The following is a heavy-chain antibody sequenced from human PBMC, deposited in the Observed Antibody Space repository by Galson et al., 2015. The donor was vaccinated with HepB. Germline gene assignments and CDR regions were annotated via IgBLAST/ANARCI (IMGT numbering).Heavy chain of an antibody. CDR3: ARYYGDYRAFDY. CDR1: GSSFSSHG. V-gene: IGHV3-33*01. CDR2: IWFDGSKA. Sequence: SLRLSCAASGSSFSSHGMHWVRQAPGKGLEWVALIWFDGSKASYADSVKGRFTISRDNSNNMLYLQMNNLRVEDTAVYYCARYYGDYRAFDYWGQGTLVSVSS. D-gene: IGHD4-17*01. J-gene: IGHJ4*02.